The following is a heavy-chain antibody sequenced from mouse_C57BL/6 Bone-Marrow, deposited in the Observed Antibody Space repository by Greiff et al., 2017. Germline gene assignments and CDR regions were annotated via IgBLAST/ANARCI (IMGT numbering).Heavy chain of an antibody. CDR3: ARDPAQATWDYAMDY. D-gene: IGHD3-2*02. J-gene: IGHJ4*01. CDR1: GYSITSGYY. V-gene: IGHV3-6*01. Sequence: EVQLQESGPGLVKPSQSLSLTCSVTGYSITSGYYWNWIRQFPGNKLEWMGYISYDGSNNYNPSLKNRISITRDTSKNQFFLKLNSVTTEDTATYYCARDPAQATWDYAMDYWGQGTSVTVSS. CDR2: ISYDGSN.